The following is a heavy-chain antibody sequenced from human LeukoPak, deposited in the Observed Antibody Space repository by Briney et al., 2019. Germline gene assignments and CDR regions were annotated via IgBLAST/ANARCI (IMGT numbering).Heavy chain of an antibody. CDR1: GFTFSSYA. Sequence: GGSPRLSCAASGFTFSSYAMTWVRQAPGKGLEWVSYIGSSGSITHYAGSVKGRFTISRDNAKGSLYLQLNSLRAEDMADYYCVRFRYGLDVWGQGTTVTVSS. V-gene: IGHV3-48*03. CDR3: VRFRYGLDV. CDR2: IGSSGSIT. J-gene: IGHJ6*02.